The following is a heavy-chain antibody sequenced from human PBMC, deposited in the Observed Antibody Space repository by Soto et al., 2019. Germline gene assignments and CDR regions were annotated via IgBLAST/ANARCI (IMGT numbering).Heavy chain of an antibody. CDR3: ASLRYGYYYYYGMDV. J-gene: IGHJ6*02. CDR2: ISGSGGST. CDR1: GFTFSSYA. D-gene: IGHD4-17*01. V-gene: IGHV3-23*01. Sequence: LRLSCAASGFTFSSYAMSWVRQAPGKGLEWVSAISGSGGSTYYADSVKGRFTISRDNAKNSLYLQMNSLRAEDTAVYYCASLRYGYYYYYGMDVWGQGITVTVSS.